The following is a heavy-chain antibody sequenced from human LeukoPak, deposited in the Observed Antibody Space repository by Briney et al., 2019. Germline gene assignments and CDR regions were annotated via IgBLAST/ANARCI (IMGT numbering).Heavy chain of an antibody. CDR3: ARFLYSSSLCWFDP. Sequence: SETLSLTCTVSGGSISSYYWRWIRQPAGKGLEWIGRIYTSGSTNYNPSLKSRVTMSVDTSKNQFSLKLSSVTAADTAVYYCARFLYSSSLCWFDPWGQGTLVTVSS. CDR2: IYTSGST. D-gene: IGHD6-13*01. CDR1: GGSISSYY. J-gene: IGHJ5*02. V-gene: IGHV4-4*07.